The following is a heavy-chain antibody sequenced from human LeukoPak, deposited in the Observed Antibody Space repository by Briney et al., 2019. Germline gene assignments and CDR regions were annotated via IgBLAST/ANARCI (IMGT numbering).Heavy chain of an antibody. Sequence: KSSETLSLTCTVSGGSISSSSYYWGWIRQPPGKGLEWIGSIYYSGSTYYNPSLKSRVTISVDTSKNQFSLKLSSVTAADTAVYYCARGLGAADDYWGQGTLVTVSS. J-gene: IGHJ4*02. CDR2: IYYSGST. CDR3: ARGLGAADDY. D-gene: IGHD3-10*01. CDR1: GGSISSSSYY. V-gene: IGHV4-39*01.